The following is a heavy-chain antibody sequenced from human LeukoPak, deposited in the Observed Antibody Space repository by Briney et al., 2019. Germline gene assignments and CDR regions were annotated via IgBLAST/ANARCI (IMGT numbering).Heavy chain of an antibody. CDR3: ARDLAAAGTKLPDY. J-gene: IGHJ4*02. CDR2: ISYDGSNK. V-gene: IGHV3-30-3*01. Sequence: GGSLRLSCAASGFTFSSYAMHWVRQAPGKGLEWVAVISYDGSNKYYADSVKGRSTISRDNSKNTLYLQMNSLRAEDTAVYYCARDLAAAGTKLPDYWGQGTLVTVSS. D-gene: IGHD6-13*01. CDR1: GFTFSSYA.